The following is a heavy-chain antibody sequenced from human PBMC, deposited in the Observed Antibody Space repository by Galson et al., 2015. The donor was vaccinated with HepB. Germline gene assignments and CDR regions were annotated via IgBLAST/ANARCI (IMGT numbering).Heavy chain of an antibody. CDR3: ARGRRVVPAKYYFDY. Sequence: SVKVSCKASGYTFTSYGISWVRQAPGQGLEWMGWISAYNGNTNYAQKLQGRVTMTTDTSTSTAYMELRSLRSEDTAVYYCARGRRVVPAKYYFDYWGQGTLVTVSS. V-gene: IGHV1-18*04. J-gene: IGHJ4*02. CDR2: ISAYNGNT. CDR1: GYTFTSYG. D-gene: IGHD2-2*01.